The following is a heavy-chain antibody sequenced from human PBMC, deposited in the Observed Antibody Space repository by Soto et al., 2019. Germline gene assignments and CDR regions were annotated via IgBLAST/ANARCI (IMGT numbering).Heavy chain of an antibody. CDR3: ARGSGGSYFV. V-gene: IGHV4-34*01. CDR2: INHSGCT. Sequence: QVQLQQWGAGLLKPSETLSLTCAVYGGSFSGYYWSWIRQPPGKGLEWIGEINHSGCTNYNPSLKSRVTISVDTSKNQFSLKLSSVTAADTAVYYCARGSGGSYFVWGQGTLVTVSS. CDR1: GGSFSGYY. J-gene: IGHJ4*02. D-gene: IGHD1-26*01.